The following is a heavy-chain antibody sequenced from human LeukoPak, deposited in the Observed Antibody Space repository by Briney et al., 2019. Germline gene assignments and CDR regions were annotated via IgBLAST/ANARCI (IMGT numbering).Heavy chain of an antibody. CDR3: AREYYGSAPYGMDV. V-gene: IGHV3-53*01. Sequence: GGSLRLSCAASGFTVSSNYMSWVRQAPGKGLEWVSVIYSGGSTYYADSVKGRFTISRDNSKNTLYLQMNSLRAEDTAVYYCAREYYGSAPYGMDVWGQGTTVSVSS. D-gene: IGHD3-10*01. CDR2: IYSGGST. CDR1: GFTVSSNY. J-gene: IGHJ6*02.